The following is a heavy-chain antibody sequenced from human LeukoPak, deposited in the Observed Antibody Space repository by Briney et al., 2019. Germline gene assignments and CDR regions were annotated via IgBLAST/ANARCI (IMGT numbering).Heavy chain of an antibody. Sequence: GGSLRLSCAASGFYGMHWVRQAPGKGLEWISYINAGSDYIYYADSVEGRFTISRDNAKNSVSLQMNSLRAEDTAVYYCARWGLGPSFDYWGQGTLVTVSS. J-gene: IGHJ4*02. D-gene: IGHD1-26*01. CDR1: GFYG. CDR3: ARWGLGPSFDY. CDR2: INAGSDYI. V-gene: IGHV3-21*05.